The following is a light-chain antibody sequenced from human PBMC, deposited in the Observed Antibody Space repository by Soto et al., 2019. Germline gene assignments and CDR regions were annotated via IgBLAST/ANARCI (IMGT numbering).Light chain of an antibody. CDR1: SSDVGAYEY. CDR2: EVT. Sequence: QSVLTQPPSASGSPGQSVTISCTGTSSDVGAYEYVSWYQHYPGRAPKLILYEVTKRPSGVPGRFSGSKSGNTASLTVSGLQAEDEADYYCSSYAGSSVVFGTGTKVTVL. CDR3: SSYAGSSVV. V-gene: IGLV2-8*01. J-gene: IGLJ1*01.